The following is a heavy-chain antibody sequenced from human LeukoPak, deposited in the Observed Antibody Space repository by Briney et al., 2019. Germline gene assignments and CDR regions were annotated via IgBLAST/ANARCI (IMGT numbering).Heavy chain of an antibody. D-gene: IGHD3-9*01. CDR2: INQDGSTK. J-gene: IGHJ3*01. CDR1: GFTFSSVW. Sequence: GGSLRLSCSASGFTFSSVWMSWVRQAPGKGLEWVAKINQDGSTKYYVDSVRGRFTISRDNAKNSLYLQMNSLRAEDTALYYCARAPDILIGLAYHTWGQGKMVTVSA. V-gene: IGHV3-7*05. CDR3: ARAPDILIGLAYHT.